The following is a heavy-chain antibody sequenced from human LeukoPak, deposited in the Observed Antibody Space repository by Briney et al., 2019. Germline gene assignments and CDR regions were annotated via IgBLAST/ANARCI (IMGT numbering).Heavy chain of an antibody. D-gene: IGHD1-26*01. CDR3: ARGIKWEVPLDI. CDR1: GITFSSYT. CDR2: ISSTSSYI. Sequence: PGRSLRLSCAASGITFSSYTMNWVRQAPGKRLEWVSSISSTSSYIYYADSVKGRFTIARDNAESSLYLQMNSLRGEDTAVYYCARGIKWEVPLDIWGQGTVVTVSS. J-gene: IGHJ3*02. V-gene: IGHV3-21*01.